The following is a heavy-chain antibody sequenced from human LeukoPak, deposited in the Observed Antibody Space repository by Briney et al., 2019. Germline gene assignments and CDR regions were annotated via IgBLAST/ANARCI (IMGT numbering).Heavy chain of an antibody. Sequence: ASVKVSCKASGYTFINYGIIWVRQAPGQGLEWMGWISADDGNTNYAQKLQDRVTMTTDTSTRTAYMELRSLRSDDTALYYCARVIPQGPYYYHGMDVWGQGTTVTVSS. CDR3: ARVIPQGPYYYHGMDV. D-gene: IGHD3-16*01. V-gene: IGHV1-18*01. CDR1: GYTFINYG. CDR2: ISADDGNT. J-gene: IGHJ6*02.